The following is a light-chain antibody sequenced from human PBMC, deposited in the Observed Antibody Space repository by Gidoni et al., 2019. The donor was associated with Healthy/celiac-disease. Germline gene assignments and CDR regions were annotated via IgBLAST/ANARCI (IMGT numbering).Light chain of an antibody. CDR1: HSLLHSDGNTY. CDR2: EIS. Sequence: IVIPQPPSLSPVTLGQPASISCTSSHSLLHSDGNTYLSWLQQKPGQPPRLLIYEISNRFSGVPDRFSGGGAGTDFTLKISRVEAEDVGVYYCMQSTQFPYTFGQGTKLEIK. V-gene: IGKV2-24*01. J-gene: IGKJ2*01. CDR3: MQSTQFPYT.